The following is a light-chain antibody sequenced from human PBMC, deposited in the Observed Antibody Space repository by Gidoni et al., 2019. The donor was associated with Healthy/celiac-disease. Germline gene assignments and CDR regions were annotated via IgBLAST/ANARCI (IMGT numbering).Light chain of an antibody. CDR3: CSYAGSYTFT. CDR1: SSDFGGYNY. Sequence: QSALTQPRSVSGSPGQSVTISCTGTSSDFGGYNYVSWYQQHPGKAPKLLIYDVTKRPSGVPDRFSGSKSGNTASLTISGLQAEDEADYYCCSYAGSYTFTFGGGTKLTVL. J-gene: IGLJ2*01. CDR2: DVT. V-gene: IGLV2-11*01.